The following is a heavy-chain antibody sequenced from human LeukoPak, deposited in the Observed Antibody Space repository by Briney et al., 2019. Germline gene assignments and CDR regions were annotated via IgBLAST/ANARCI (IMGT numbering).Heavy chain of an antibody. CDR3: ARFRQWLANDAFDI. Sequence: SVKVSRKASGGTFSSYAISWVRQAPGQGLEWMGGIIPIFGTANYAQKFQGRVTITADESTSTAYMELSSLRSEDTAVYYCARFRQWLANDAFDIWGQGTMVTVSS. CDR2: IIPIFGTA. V-gene: IGHV1-69*13. D-gene: IGHD6-19*01. CDR1: GGTFSSYA. J-gene: IGHJ3*02.